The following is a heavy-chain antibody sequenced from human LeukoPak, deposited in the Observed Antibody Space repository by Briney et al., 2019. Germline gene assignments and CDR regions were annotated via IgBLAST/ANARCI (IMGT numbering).Heavy chain of an antibody. Sequence: PGGSLRLSCTVSGFTFGDYAINWVRQAPGKGLEWVGFIRSKAFGETAEYAASVNGRFTISRDDSKSIAYLQMNSLKTEDTAVYYCTRDRGSSTLGDYWGQGTLVTVSS. V-gene: IGHV3-49*04. CDR2: IRSKAFGETA. D-gene: IGHD7-27*01. CDR1: GFTFGDYA. CDR3: TRDRGSSTLGDY. J-gene: IGHJ4*02.